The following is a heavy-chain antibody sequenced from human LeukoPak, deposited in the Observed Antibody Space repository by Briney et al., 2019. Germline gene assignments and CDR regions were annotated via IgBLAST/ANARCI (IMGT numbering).Heavy chain of an antibody. CDR3: AREPPRRGTYSSSSVP. J-gene: IGHJ5*02. CDR1: GYSFSSGYY. CDR2: IYHRGST. Sequence: SETLSLTCAVSGYSFSSGYYWGWIRRPPGKGLEGIGRIYHRGSTYYNPSPKSRDTISGDTSKNHFSLKLSSVTAADTAVYYCAREPPRRGTYSSSSVPWGQGTLVTVSS. V-gene: IGHV4-38-2*02. D-gene: IGHD6-13*01.